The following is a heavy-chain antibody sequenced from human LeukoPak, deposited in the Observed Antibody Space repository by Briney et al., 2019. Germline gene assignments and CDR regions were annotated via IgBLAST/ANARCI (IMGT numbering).Heavy chain of an antibody. D-gene: IGHD3-10*01. CDR2: ISSSSSYI. CDR3: ARDSGSAAFDI. CDR1: GFTFSSYS. V-gene: IGHV3-21*01. J-gene: IGHJ3*02. Sequence: GGSLRLSCAASGFTFSSYSMNGVRRAPGKGLEWVSSISSSSSYIYYADSVKGRFTISRDNAKNSLYLQMNSLRAEDTAVYYCARDSGSAAFDIWGQGTMVTVSS.